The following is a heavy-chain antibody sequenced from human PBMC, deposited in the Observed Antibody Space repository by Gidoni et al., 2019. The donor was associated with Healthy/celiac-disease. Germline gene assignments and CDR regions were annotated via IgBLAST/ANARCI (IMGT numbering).Heavy chain of an antibody. CDR1: GFTFSSYS. V-gene: IGHV3-21*01. Sequence: EVQLVESGGGLVKPGGSLRLSCAASGFTFSSYSMNCVRQAPGKGLEWVSSISSSSSYIYYADSVKGRFTISRDNAKNSLYLQMNSLRAEDTAVYYCAREDIVVVPAAILSGYDYGMDVWGQGTTVTVSS. J-gene: IGHJ6*02. CDR2: ISSSSSYI. D-gene: IGHD2-2*01. CDR3: AREDIVVVPAAILSGYDYGMDV.